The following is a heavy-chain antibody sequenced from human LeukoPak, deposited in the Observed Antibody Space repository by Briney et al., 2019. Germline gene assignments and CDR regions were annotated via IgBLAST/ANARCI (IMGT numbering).Heavy chain of an antibody. V-gene: IGHV4-59*08. CDR2: IFSGGST. CDR3: ARGVCTSSYCYAGDYGMDV. J-gene: IGHJ6*02. Sequence: SETLSLTCTGSGGSISSYYWSWIRQPPGKGLEWIGYIFSGGSTNYNPSLKSRTTISLDTSKSQFSLTVSSVTAADTAVYYCARGVCTSSYCYAGDYGMDVWGQGTTVTVSS. CDR1: GGSISSYY. D-gene: IGHD2-2*01.